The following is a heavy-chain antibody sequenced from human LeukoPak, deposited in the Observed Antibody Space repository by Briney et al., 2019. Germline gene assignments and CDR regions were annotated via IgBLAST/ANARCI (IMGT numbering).Heavy chain of an antibody. CDR2: ISAYNGNT. CDR1: GYTFTSYG. V-gene: IGHV1-18*01. J-gene: IGHJ5*01. Sequence: GASVKVSCKASGYTFTSYGISWVRQAPGQGLEWMGWISAYNGNTNYAQKLQGRVTMTTDTSTSTAYMELRSLRSDDTAVYYCARDRTIFGVVPGHWFDSWGQGTLVTVSS. CDR3: ARDRTIFGVVPGHWFDS. D-gene: IGHD3-3*01.